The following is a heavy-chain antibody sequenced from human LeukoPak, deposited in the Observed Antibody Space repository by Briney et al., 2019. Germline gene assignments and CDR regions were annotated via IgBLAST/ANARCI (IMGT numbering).Heavy chain of an antibody. Sequence: ASVKVSCKASGYTFTGYYIHWVRQAPGQGLEWMGWINPNSGGTNYAQKFQGRVTMTRDTSISTAYMGLSRLRSDDTAVYYCARDRVLRGYSGYRLGYWGQGTLVTVSS. CDR1: GYTFTGYY. CDR3: ARDRVLRGYSGYRLGY. CDR2: INPNSGGT. V-gene: IGHV1-2*02. J-gene: IGHJ4*02. D-gene: IGHD5-12*01.